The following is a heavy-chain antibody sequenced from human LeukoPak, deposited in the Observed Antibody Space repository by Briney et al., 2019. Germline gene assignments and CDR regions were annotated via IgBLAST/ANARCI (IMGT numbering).Heavy chain of an antibody. CDR3: ARDRSDSSSWAYGMDV. V-gene: IGHV1-46*01. CDR2: INPSGGST. D-gene: IGHD6-13*01. J-gene: IGHJ6*02. CDR1: GYTFTSYY. Sequence: ASVKVSCKASGYTFTSYYMHWVRQAPGQGLEWMGIINPSGGSTSYAQKFQGRVTMTRDTSTSTVYMELSSLRSEDTAVYYCARDRSDSSSWAYGMDVWGQGTTVTVSS.